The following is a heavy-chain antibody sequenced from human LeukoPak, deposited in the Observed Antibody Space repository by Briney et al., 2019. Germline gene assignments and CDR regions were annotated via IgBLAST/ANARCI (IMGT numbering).Heavy chain of an antibody. CDR3: ARVATDSSSSIRSFYYYMDV. V-gene: IGHV1-2*02. J-gene: IGHJ6*03. CDR2: INPNSGGT. D-gene: IGHD6-6*01. Sequence: ASVKVSCKASGYTFTGYYMHWVRQAPGQGLEWMGWINPNSGGTNYAQKFQGRVTMTRDTSISTAYMELSRLRSDDTAVYYCARVATDSSSSIRSFYYYMDVWGKGTTVTVSS. CDR1: GYTFTGYY.